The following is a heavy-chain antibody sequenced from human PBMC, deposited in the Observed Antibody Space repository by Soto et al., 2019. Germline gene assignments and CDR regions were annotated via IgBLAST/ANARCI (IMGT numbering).Heavy chain of an antibody. CDR2: IDPSDSYT. CDR1: GSRFPSSW. J-gene: IGHJ6*02. Sequence: LWESLQISCPTSGSRFPSSWISWVRQVTGKGLGWMGRIDPSDSYTNYSPSFQGHVTISADKSISTAYLHWSSLKASDTAMSYCAILRITIFEGNPTDVWGQGTTVTVSS. V-gene: IGHV5-10-1*01. D-gene: IGHD3-3*01. CDR3: AILRITIFEGNPTDV.